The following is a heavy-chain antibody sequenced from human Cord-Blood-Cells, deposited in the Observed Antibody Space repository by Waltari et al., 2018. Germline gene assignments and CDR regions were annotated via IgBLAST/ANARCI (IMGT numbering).Heavy chain of an antibody. CDR3: ARRTLLRYFDY. CDR1: GGSISSSSYY. J-gene: IGHJ4*02. V-gene: IGHV4-39*01. CDR2: IYYSGST. D-gene: IGHD3-9*01. Sequence: QLQLQESGPGLVKPSETLSLTCTVSGGSISSSSYYWGWIRQPPGKGLEWIGSIYYSGSTYYNPSLKSRVTISVDTSKNQFSLKLSSVTAADTAVYYCARRTLLRYFDYWGQGTLVTVSS.